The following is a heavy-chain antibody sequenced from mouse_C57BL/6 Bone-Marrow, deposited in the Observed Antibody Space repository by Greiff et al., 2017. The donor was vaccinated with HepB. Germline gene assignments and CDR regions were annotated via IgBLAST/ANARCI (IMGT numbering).Heavy chain of an antibody. CDR2: ISSGGSYT. Sequence: EVHLVESGGDLVKPGGSLKLSCAASGFTFSSYGMSWVRQTPDKRLEWVATISSGGSYTYYPDSVKGRFTISRDNAKNTLYLQMGSLKSEDTAMYYCARQRTLTVSGGQGTLVTVSA. V-gene: IGHV5-6*01. CDR3: ARQRTLTVS. CDR1: GFTFSSYG. J-gene: IGHJ3*01.